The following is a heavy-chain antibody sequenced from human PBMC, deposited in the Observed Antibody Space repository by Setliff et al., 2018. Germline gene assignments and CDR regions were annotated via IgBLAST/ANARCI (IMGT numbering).Heavy chain of an antibody. V-gene: IGHV3-66*02. CDR1: GFTVSSNY. J-gene: IGHJ6*04. Sequence: LRLSCAVSGFTVSSNYVSWVRQAPGKGLEWVSVIYSGGSTYYTDSVKGRFTISRDNSKNTLYLQMNSLRAEDTAVYYCARGIVVVPAALDVWGKGTTVTVSS. CDR3: ARGIVVVPAALDV. D-gene: IGHD2-2*01. CDR2: IYSGGST.